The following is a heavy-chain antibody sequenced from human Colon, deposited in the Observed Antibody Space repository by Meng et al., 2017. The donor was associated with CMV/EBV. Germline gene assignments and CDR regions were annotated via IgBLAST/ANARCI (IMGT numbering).Heavy chain of an antibody. V-gene: IGHV4-4*07. CDR3: ARDSNLSGLAY. CDR2: VYISGNP. CDR1: GSLITSYY. Sequence: QVQRLGSGPGLGKPSETPSLTCTFSGSLITSYYRGWNRQPAGKGMEWIGRVYISGNPNYNPSLKSRVTMSIDTSKNQLSLNIRSVTAADTAVYYCARDSNLSGLAYWGQGTLVTVSS. D-gene: IGHD3-10*01. J-gene: IGHJ4*02.